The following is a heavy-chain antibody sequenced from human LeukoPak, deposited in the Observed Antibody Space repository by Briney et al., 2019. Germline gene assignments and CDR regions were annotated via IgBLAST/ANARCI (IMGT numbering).Heavy chain of an antibody. CDR3: ARDRATYYDFWSGYFSPPPDR. CDR1: GFTFSSYS. CDR2: ISSSSSTI. Sequence: GGSLRLSCAASGFTFSSYSMNWVRQAPGKGLEWVSYISSSSSTIYYADSVKGRFTISRDNAKNSLYLQMNSLRAEDTAVYYCARDRATYYDFWSGYFSPPPDRWGRGTLVTVSS. V-gene: IGHV3-48*01. D-gene: IGHD3-3*01. J-gene: IGHJ4*02.